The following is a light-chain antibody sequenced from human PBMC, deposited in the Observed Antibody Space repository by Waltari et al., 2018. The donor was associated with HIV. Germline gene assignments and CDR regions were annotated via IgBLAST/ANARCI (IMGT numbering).Light chain of an antibody. Sequence: QSALTQHPSASGSPGQSVTISCTGTSSDVGGYNYVSWYQQHPGKAPKLMIYEVNKRPSGVPDRFSGSKSGNTASLTFSGLQAEDEADYYCSSYAGSNNRVFGGGTKLTVL. CDR1: SSDVGGYNY. V-gene: IGLV2-8*01. CDR2: EVN. CDR3: SSYAGSNNRV. J-gene: IGLJ2*01.